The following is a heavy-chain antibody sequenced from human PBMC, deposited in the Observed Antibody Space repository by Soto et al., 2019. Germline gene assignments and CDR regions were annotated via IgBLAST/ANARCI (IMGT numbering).Heavy chain of an antibody. CDR3: GSRTSPSWGHCSGGSCYSGPLPQDNGKDY. CDR2: IIPILGIA. J-gene: IGHJ4*02. Sequence: SVKVSCKASGGTFSSYTISWVRQAPGQGLEWMGRIIPILGIANYAQKFQGRVTITADKSTSTAYMELSSLRSEDTAVYYCGSRTSPSWGHCSGGSCYSGPLPQDNGKDYWGQGTLVTVSS. V-gene: IGHV1-69*02. CDR1: GGTFSSYT. D-gene: IGHD2-15*01.